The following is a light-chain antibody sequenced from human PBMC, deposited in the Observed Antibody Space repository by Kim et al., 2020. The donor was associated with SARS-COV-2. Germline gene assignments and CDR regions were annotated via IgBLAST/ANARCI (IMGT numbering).Light chain of an antibody. J-gene: IGKJ4*01. CDR2: GAS. CDR1: QSVSSSY. V-gene: IGKV3-20*01. Sequence: EIVLTQSPGTLSLSPGERATLSCRASQSVSSSYLAWYQQKPGQAPRLLIYGASSRATGIPDRFSGSGSGTDFTLTISRLEPEDFAVYYCQHYGGSITFGGGTKMDIK. CDR3: QHYGGSIT.